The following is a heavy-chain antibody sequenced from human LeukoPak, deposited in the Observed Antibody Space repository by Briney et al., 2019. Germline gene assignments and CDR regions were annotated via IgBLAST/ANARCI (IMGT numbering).Heavy chain of an antibody. CDR1: GFTFSTYS. D-gene: IGHD1-1*01. Sequence: PGGSLRLSCAASGFTFSTYSMNWVRQAPGKGLEWVSYISSSSSGIYYADSVQGRFTTSRDNGKNSLYLQMNSLRVEDTAVYYCTRDANWNPDYWGQGILVTVSS. CDR3: TRDANWNPDY. V-gene: IGHV3-48*01. CDR2: ISSSSSGI. J-gene: IGHJ4*02.